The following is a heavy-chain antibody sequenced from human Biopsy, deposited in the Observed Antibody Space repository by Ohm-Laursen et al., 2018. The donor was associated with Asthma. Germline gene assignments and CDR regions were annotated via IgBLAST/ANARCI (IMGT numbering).Heavy chain of an antibody. J-gene: IGHJ4*01. CDR1: GFSVSTRGMS. CDR2: IDWEDDT. CDR3: ARAIRLEDFLTGSFTSYFDN. Sequence: QTLTLTCSCSGFSVSTRGMSVSWIRQPPGKALEWLARIDWEDDTFYSTPLRTRLTISKDTSKNQVVLTMTNMEPRDTATYFCARAIRLEDFLTGSFTSYFDNWDLGTLVSVS. D-gene: IGHD3/OR15-3a*01. V-gene: IGHV2-70*04.